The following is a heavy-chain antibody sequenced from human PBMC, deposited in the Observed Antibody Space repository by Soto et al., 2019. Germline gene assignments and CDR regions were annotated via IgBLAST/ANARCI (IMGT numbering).Heavy chain of an antibody. V-gene: IGHV1-18*01. CDR2: INGYTGNT. D-gene: IGHD3-16*01. CDR3: GRAWVTGKGGMDG. CDR1: GYTFTSYG. Sequence: QVQLVQSGAEVKKPGASVKVTCKASGYTFTSYGFSWVRQAPGQGLEWMGWINGYTGNTHYARKFQGRVTMTTDTSTSTAYMELWSLISDETAVYYCGRAWVTGKGGMDGWGQGTTVTVSS. J-gene: IGHJ6*02.